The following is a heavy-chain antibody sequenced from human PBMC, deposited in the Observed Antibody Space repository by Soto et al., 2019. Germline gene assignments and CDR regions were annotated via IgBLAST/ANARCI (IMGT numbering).Heavy chain of an antibody. Sequence: GGSLRLSCAASGFTFSSYAMSWVRQAPGKGLEWVSAISGSGGSTYYADSVKGRFTISRDNSKNTLYLQMNSLRAEDTAVYYCAKDRHYDFWSGYTFDYWGQGTLVTVSS. J-gene: IGHJ4*02. CDR1: GFTFSSYA. CDR2: ISGSGGST. V-gene: IGHV3-23*01. CDR3: AKDRHYDFWSGYTFDY. D-gene: IGHD3-3*01.